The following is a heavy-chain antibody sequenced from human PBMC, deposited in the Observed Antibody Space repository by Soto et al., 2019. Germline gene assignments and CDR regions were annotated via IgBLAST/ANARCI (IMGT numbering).Heavy chain of an antibody. CDR1: GFTFSSYS. J-gene: IGHJ6*02. CDR2: ISSSSYI. Sequence: GGSLRLSCAASGFTFSSYSMNWVRQAPGKGLEWVSSISSSSYIYYADSVKGRFTISRDNAKNSLYLQMNSLRAEDTAVYYCARFPYSSSSYYYYGMDVWGQGTTVTVSS. V-gene: IGHV3-21*01. CDR3: ARFPYSSSSYYYYGMDV. D-gene: IGHD6-6*01.